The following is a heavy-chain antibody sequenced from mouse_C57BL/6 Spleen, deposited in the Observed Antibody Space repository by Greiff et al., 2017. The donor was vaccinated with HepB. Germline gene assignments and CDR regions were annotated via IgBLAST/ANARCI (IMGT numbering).Heavy chain of an antibody. V-gene: IGHV1-76*01. D-gene: IGHD2-5*01. Sequence: VQLQQSGAELVRPGASVKLSCKASGYTFTDYYINWVKQRPGQGLEWIARIYPGSGNTYYNEKFKGKATLTAEKSSSTAYMQLSSLTSEDSAVYFCARFDYSNYVGAMDYWGQGTSVTVSS. CDR2: IYPGSGNT. CDR1: GYTFTDYY. J-gene: IGHJ4*01. CDR3: ARFDYSNYVGAMDY.